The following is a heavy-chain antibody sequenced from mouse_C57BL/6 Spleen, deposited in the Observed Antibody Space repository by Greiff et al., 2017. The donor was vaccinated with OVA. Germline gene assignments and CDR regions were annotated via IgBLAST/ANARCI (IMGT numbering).Heavy chain of an antibody. D-gene: IGHD3-3*01. CDR3: AREGPLDY. Sequence: VQLKESGPGLVKPSQSLSLTCSVTGYSITSGYYWNWIRQFPGNKLEWMGYISYDGSNNYNPSLKNRISITRDTSKNQFFLKLNSVTTEDTATYYCAREGPLDYWGQGTTLTVSS. CDR1: GYSITSGYY. J-gene: IGHJ2*01. CDR2: ISYDGSN. V-gene: IGHV3-6*01.